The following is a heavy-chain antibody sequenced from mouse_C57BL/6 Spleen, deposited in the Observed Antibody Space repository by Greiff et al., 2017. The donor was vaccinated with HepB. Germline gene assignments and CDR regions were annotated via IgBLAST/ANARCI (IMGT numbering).Heavy chain of an antibody. V-gene: IGHV1-50*01. D-gene: IGHD3-1*01. J-gene: IGHJ2*01. CDR3: ARRGYTLFDY. CDR2: IDPSDSYT. CDR1: GYTFTSYW. Sequence: QVQLQQPGAELVKPGASVKLSCKASGYTFTSYWMQWVKQRPGQGLEWIGEIDPSDSYTNYHQKFKGKATLTVDTSSSTAYMQLSSLTSEDSAVYYCARRGYTLFDYWGQGTTLTVSS.